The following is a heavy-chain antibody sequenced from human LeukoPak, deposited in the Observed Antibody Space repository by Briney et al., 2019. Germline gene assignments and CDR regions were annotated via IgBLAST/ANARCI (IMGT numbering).Heavy chain of an antibody. D-gene: IGHD3-22*01. J-gene: IGHJ4*02. V-gene: IGHV4-59*12. CDR3: ARDRIDYYDSSGYSPGDY. CDR2: IYYSGST. CDR1: GGSISTFF. Sequence: PSETLSLTCTVSGGSISTFFWSWVRQPPGKGLEWIGYIYYSGSTNYKPSLKSRVTISLDTSKNQFSLKLTSVTAADTAVYYCARDRIDYYDSSGYSPGDYWGQGTLVTVSS.